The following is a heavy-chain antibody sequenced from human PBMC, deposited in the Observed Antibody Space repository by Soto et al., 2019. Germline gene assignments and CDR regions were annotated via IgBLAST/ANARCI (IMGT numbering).Heavy chain of an antibody. Sequence: QVQLVESGGGVVQPGTSLRLSCAASGFTFSSYAMHWVRQAPGKGLEWVAVISYDGRNKYYADSVRGRFTISRDNSKNTLYLQMSSLRPEDTAVYYCARENYGDYYFDYWGQGTLVTVSS. D-gene: IGHD4-17*01. V-gene: IGHV3-30*04. J-gene: IGHJ4*02. CDR1: GFTFSSYA. CDR3: ARENYGDYYFDY. CDR2: ISYDGRNK.